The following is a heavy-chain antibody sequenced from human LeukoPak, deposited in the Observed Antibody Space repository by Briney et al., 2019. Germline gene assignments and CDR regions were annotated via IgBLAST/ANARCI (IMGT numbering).Heavy chain of an antibody. CDR3: ARQYSDNSGSLDH. J-gene: IGHJ4*02. D-gene: IGHD4-23*01. CDR2: ISTYNGNT. CDR1: GYTFFTYG. V-gene: IGHV1-18*01. Sequence: ASVKVSCKASGYTFFTYGVAWVRQAPGQGLEWMGWISTYNGNTIAQKFQGRVTLTTDTSTSTAYMELRSLRSDDTAVYYCARQYSDNSGSLDHWGQGTLVTVSS.